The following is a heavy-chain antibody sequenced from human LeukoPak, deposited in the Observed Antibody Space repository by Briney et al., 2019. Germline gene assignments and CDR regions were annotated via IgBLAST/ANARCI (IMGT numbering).Heavy chain of an antibody. D-gene: IGHD3-16*02. CDR3: ARGRPVSYLDY. J-gene: IGHJ4*02. CDR1: GYTFTGYY. Sequence: ASVKVSCKASGYTFTGYYMHWVRQATGQGLEWMGWMNPNSGNTGYAQKFQGRVTMTRNTSISTAYMELSSLRSEDTAVYYCARGRPVSYLDYWGQGTLVTVSS. V-gene: IGHV1-8*02. CDR2: MNPNSGNT.